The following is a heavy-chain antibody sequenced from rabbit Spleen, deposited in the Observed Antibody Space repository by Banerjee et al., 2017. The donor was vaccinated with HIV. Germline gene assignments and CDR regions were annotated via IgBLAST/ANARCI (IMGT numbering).Heavy chain of an antibody. V-gene: IGHV1S7*01. D-gene: IGHD6-1*01. J-gene: IGHJ4*01. CDR3: ARLGHADYPYAYGLKL. CDR1: GFDFSSYS. Sequence: QLEETGGGLVQPGGSLTLSCKTSGFDFSSYSMSWVRQAPGKGLEWIGAIYTGRGGTDYANWVNGRFTISSDNAQYTVDLQMNSLTAADTATYLCARLGHADYPYAYGLKLWGPGTLVTVS. CDR2: IYTGRGGT.